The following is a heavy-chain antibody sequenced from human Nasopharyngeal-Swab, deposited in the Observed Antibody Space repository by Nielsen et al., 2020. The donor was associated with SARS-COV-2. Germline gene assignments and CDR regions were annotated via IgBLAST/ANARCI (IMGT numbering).Heavy chain of an antibody. CDR2: ISGSGGST. J-gene: IGHJ4*02. CDR3: AKVYGSSWYYYFDY. Sequence: WIRQPPGKGLEWVSAISGSGGSTYYADSVKGRFTISRDNSKNTLYLQMNSLRAEDTAVYYCAKVYGSSWYYYFDYWGQGTLVTVSS. D-gene: IGHD6-13*01. V-gene: IGHV3-23*01.